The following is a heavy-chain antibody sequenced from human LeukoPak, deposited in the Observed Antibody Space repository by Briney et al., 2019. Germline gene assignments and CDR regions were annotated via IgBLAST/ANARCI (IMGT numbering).Heavy chain of an antibody. J-gene: IGHJ6*03. CDR1: GFTFDDYG. V-gene: IGHV3-20*04. CDR2: INWNGGST. CDR3: ARAGYSSSWYSSDYYYYMDV. Sequence: GGSLRLSCAASGFTFDDYGMSWVRQAPGKGLEWVSGINWNGGSTGYADSVKGRFTTSRDNAKNTLYLQMNSLRAEDTAVYYCARAGYSSSWYSSDYYYYMDVWGKGTTVTVSS. D-gene: IGHD6-13*01.